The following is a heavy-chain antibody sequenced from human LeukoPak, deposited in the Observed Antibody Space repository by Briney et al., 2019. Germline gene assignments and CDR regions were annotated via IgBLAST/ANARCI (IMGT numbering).Heavy chain of an antibody. CDR2: ISNSGSTM. CDR3: ARGARLDTPNECRLVY. Sequence: GGSLRLSCAASGFTFSDYYMNWIRQAPGNGLEWVSYISNSGSTMYYADSVRGRFTISRDNAKNSLYLQMISLRAEDTAVYYCARGARLDTPNECRLVYWGQGTLVTVAS. V-gene: IGHV3-11*01. CDR1: GFTFSDYY. J-gene: IGHJ4*01. D-gene: IGHD1-1*01.